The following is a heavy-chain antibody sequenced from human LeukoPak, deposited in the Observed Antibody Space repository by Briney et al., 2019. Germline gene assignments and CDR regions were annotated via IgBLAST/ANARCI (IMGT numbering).Heavy chain of an antibody. V-gene: IGHV4-34*01. CDR1: GEFLSDYY. CDR2: INQSGST. Sequence: SETLSLTCAVYGEFLSDYYWSWIRQPPGKGLEWIGEINQSGSTNYNPSLKSRVIMSIDTSKNQFSLKLNSVTAADTAVYYCAGFTITYNPFDYWGQGTLVTVSS. J-gene: IGHJ4*02. CDR3: AGFTITYNPFDY. D-gene: IGHD3-10*01.